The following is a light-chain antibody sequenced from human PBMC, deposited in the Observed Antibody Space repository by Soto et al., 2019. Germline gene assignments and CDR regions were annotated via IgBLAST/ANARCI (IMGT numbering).Light chain of an antibody. V-gene: IGLV2-14*03. Sequence: QSALTQPASVSGSPGQSIAISCPGTSSDVGGYDYVSWYQQLPGKAPKLMIYDVNNRPSGASNRFSGSKSGNTASLTISGLQAEDEADYYCSSYTSSSNHVFGTGTKLTVL. CDR3: SSYTSSSNHV. CDR1: SSDVGGYDY. CDR2: DVN. J-gene: IGLJ1*01.